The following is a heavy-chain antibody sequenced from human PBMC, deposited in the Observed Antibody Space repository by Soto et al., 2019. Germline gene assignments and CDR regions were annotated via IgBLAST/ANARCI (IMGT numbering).Heavy chain of an antibody. CDR2: ISSSGSTI. CDR1: GFTFSDYY. D-gene: IGHD3-3*01. CDR3: AVDYDFWSGSGKPTQTDP. V-gene: IGHV3-11*01. J-gene: IGHJ5*02. Sequence: PGGSLRLSCAASGFTFSDYYMSWIRQAPGKGLEWVSYISSSGSTIYYADSVKGRFTISRDNAKNSLYLQMNSLRAEDTAVYYCAVDYDFWSGSGKPTQTDPWGQGPLVTVS.